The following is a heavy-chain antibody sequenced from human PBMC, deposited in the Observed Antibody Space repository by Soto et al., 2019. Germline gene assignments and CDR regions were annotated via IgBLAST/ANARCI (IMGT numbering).Heavy chain of an antibody. CDR3: ASSYGSGSYNWFDP. J-gene: IGHJ5*02. CDR1: GGSISSYY. V-gene: IGHV4-59*01. Sequence: SETLSLTCTVSGGSISSYYWSWIRQPPGKGLEWIGYIYYSGSTNYNPSLKSRVTISVDTSKNQFSLKLSSVTAADTAVYYCASSYGSGSYNWFDPWGQGTLVTVSS. D-gene: IGHD3-10*01. CDR2: IYYSGST.